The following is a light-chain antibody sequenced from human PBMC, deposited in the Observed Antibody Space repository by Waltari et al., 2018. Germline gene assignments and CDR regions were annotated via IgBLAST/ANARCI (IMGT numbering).Light chain of an antibody. V-gene: IGLV3-25*03. CDR1: ALRKQP. CDR2: HER. CDR3: QAADYSDSFVM. J-gene: IGLJ3*02. Sequence: SDDLTQSPSLSVFPGQTATITCSGDALRKQPVSWYQQKPGQAPFLVIYHERERPSGIPDRFSGSSSGTIVTLTIKFVQAQDEADYFCQAADYSDSFVMFGGGTKLTVL.